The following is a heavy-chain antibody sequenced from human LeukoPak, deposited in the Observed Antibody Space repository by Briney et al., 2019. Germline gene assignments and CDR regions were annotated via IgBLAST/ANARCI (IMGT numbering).Heavy chain of an antibody. D-gene: IGHD2-15*01. V-gene: IGHV1-2*02. CDR1: GYTFTGYY. J-gene: IGHJ5*02. CDR2: INPNSGGT. Sequence: GASVKVSCKASGYTFTGYYMHWVRQAPGQGLEWMGWINPNSGGTNYAQKFQGRVTMTRDTSISTAYMELSRLRSDDTAVYYCARSYCSGGSCYGSKWFDPWGQGTLVTVSS. CDR3: ARSYCSGGSCYGSKWFDP.